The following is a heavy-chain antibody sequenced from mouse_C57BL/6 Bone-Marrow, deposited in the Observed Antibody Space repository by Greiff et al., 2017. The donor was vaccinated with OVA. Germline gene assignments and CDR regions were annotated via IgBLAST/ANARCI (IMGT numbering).Heavy chain of an antibody. CDR2: ISYDGSN. CDR1: GYSITSGYY. D-gene: IGHD2-2*01. V-gene: IGHV3-6*01. Sequence: EVQLQQSGPGLVKPSQSLSLTCSVTGYSITSGYYWNWIRQFPGNKLEWMGYISYDGSNNYNPSLKNRISITRDTSKNQFFLKLNSVTTEDTATYYCATGLAYWGQGTLVTVSA. J-gene: IGHJ3*01. CDR3: ATGLAY.